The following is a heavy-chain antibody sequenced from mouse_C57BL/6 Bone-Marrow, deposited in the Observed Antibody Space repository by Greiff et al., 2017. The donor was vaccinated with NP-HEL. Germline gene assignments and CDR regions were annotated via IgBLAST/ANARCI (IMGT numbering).Heavy chain of an antibody. CDR2: IYPGSGST. Sequence: VQLQESGAELVKPGASVKMSCKASGYTFTSYWITWVKQRPGQGLEWIGDIYPGSGSTNYNEKFKSKATLTVDTSSSTAYMQLSSLTSEDSAVYYCAREGYYYYSWFAYWGQGTLVTVSA. CDR3: AREGYYYYSWFAY. D-gene: IGHD2-4*01. CDR1: GYTFTSYW. V-gene: IGHV1-55*01. J-gene: IGHJ3*01.